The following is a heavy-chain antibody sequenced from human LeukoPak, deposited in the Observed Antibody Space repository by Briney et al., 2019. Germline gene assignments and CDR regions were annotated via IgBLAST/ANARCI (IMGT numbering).Heavy chain of an antibody. D-gene: IGHD3-10*01. CDR3: ARDLAYGSGSYPPDY. CDR2: IYWNGDST. CDR1: GFTFSTYS. Sequence: PGGSLRLSCAASGFTFSTYSMNWVRQAPGKGLEWVSGIYWNGDSTGYADSVKGRFTISRDNAKNSLYLQMNSLRAEDTALYHCARDLAYGSGSYPPDYWGQGTLVTVSS. J-gene: IGHJ4*02. V-gene: IGHV3-20*01.